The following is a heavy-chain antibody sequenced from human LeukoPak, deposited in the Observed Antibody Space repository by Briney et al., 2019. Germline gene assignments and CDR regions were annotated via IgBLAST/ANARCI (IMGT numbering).Heavy chain of an antibody. J-gene: IGHJ5*02. Sequence: SETLSLTCTVSGGSISSYYWSWIRQPAGKGLEWIGRIYPSGCTNYNPSLNSRVTMSVDTSKNQFSLKLSSVTAADTAVYYCARGAYYYGSGSYSQFDPWGQGTLVTVSS. CDR3: ARGAYYYGSGSYSQFDP. CDR1: GGSISSYY. D-gene: IGHD3-10*01. CDR2: IYPSGCT. V-gene: IGHV4-4*07.